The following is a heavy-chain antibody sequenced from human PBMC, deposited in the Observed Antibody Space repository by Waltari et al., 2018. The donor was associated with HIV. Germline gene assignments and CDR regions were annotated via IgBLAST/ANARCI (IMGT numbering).Heavy chain of an antibody. CDR3: ARSRPSGYDWGRWYYYFDY. CDR1: GGSFSGYY. J-gene: IGHJ4*02. V-gene: IGHV4-34*01. D-gene: IGHD5-12*01. Sequence: QVQLQQWGAGLLKPSETLSLTCAVYGGSFSGYYWSWTRQPPGKGLEWIGEINHSGSTNYNPSLKSRVTISVDTSKNQFSLKLSSVTAADTAVYYCARSRPSGYDWGRWYYYFDYWGQGTLVTVSS. CDR2: INHSGST.